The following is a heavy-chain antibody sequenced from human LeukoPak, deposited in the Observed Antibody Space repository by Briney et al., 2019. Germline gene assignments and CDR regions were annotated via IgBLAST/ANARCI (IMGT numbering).Heavy chain of an antibody. J-gene: IGHJ6*02. CDR2: INPNSGGT. V-gene: IGHV1-2*02. CDR3: ARDTYDILTGYYYGMDV. CDR1: GYTFTGYY. Sequence: ASVKVSCKASGYTFTGYYMHWVRQAPGQGLEWMGWINPNSGGTNCAQKFQGRFTMTRDTSISTAYMELSRLRSDDTAVYYCARDTYDILTGYYYGMDVWGQGTTVTVSS. D-gene: IGHD3-9*01.